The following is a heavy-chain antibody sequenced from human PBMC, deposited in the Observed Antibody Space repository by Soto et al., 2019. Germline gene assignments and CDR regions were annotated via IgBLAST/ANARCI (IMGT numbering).Heavy chain of an antibody. CDR3: ARVPLRSSGRRDYFDY. J-gene: IGHJ4*02. CDR2: IIPIFGTA. V-gene: IGHV1-69*13. D-gene: IGHD6-19*01. CDR1: GGTFSSYA. Sequence: GASVKVSCKASGGTFSSYAISWVRQAPGQGLEWMGGIIPIFGTANYAQKFQGRVTITADESTSTAYMELSSLRSEDTAVYYCARVPLRSSGRRDYFDYWGQGTLVTVSS.